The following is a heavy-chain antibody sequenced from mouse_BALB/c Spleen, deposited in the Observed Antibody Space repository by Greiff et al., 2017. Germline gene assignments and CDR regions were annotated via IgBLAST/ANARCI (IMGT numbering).Heavy chain of an antibody. V-gene: IGHV1-54*01. D-gene: IGHD2-10*02. CDR2: INPGSGGT. CDR1: GYAFTNYL. Sequence: QVQLQQSGAELVRPGTSVKVSCKASGYAFTNYLIEWVKQRPGQGLEWIGVINPGSGGTNYNEKFKGKAKLTADKSSSTGYMQLSSLTSDDSEVYFCAREGGYGNYEYDFDYWGQGTTLTVSS. J-gene: IGHJ2*01. CDR3: AREGGYGNYEYDFDY.